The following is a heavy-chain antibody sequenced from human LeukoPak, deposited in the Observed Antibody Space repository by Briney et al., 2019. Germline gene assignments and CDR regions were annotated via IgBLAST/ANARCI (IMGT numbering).Heavy chain of an antibody. J-gene: IGHJ4*03. D-gene: IGHD3-16*01. CDR1: GGSISSGDYY. V-gene: IGHV4-30-4*08. CDR3: ARDDHSGYFDY. CDR2: IYYSGST. Sequence: SETLSLTCTVSGGSISSGDYYWSWIRQPPGKGLEWIGYIYYSGSTYYNPSLKSRVTISVDTPKNQFSLKLSSETAADTAVYYCARDDHSGYFDYWGQGTLVTVSS.